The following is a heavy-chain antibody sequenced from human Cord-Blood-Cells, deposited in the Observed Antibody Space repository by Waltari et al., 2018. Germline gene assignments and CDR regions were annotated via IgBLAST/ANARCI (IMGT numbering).Heavy chain of an antibody. V-gene: IGHV3-21*01. CDR3: ATEGGLRYFDY. CDR1: GFTFSSSS. D-gene: IGHD3-16*01. Sequence: EVQLVESGGGLVTPGGSLRLSCAASGFTFSSSSMNWVRQAQGKGLEWVSSISSSSSYIYYADSVKGRFTISRDNAKNSLYLRMNSLRAEDTAVYYCATEGGLRYFDYWGHGTLVTVSS. CDR2: ISSSSSYI. J-gene: IGHJ4*01.